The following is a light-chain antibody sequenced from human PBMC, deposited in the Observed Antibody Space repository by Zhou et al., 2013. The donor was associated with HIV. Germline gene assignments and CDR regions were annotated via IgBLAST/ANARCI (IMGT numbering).Light chain of an antibody. Sequence: ETLLTQSPGTLSLSPGEGATLSCRASQSVSSSYLAWYQQKPGQAPRLLIYDASIRPTGIPDRFSGSGSGTDFTLTIARLEPEDFAVYYCQQYGSSPWTFGQGTKVEI. CDR3: QQYGSSPWT. CDR1: QSVSSSY. V-gene: IGKV3-20*01. CDR2: DAS. J-gene: IGKJ1*01.